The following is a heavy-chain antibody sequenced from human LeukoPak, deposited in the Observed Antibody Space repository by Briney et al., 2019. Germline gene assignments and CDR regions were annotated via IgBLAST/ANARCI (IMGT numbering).Heavy chain of an antibody. Sequence: GESLKISCKTSGYSFTSYWIHWVRQAPGQGLEWMGIINPRGDSTSSPQKFQGRVTMARDTSTSTVYMDLSSLRSDDTAVYYCARGGRSNWDFDSWGQGTLVTVSS. V-gene: IGHV1-46*01. CDR1: GYSFTSYW. D-gene: IGHD1-1*01. J-gene: IGHJ4*02. CDR2: INPRGDST. CDR3: ARGGRSNWDFDS.